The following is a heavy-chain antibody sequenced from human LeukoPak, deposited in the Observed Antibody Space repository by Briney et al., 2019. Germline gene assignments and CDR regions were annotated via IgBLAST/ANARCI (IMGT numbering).Heavy chain of an antibody. CDR3: AKAHEMFGELV. CDR2: INGSGGGT. CDR1: GFTFTSYA. D-gene: IGHD3-10*02. Sequence: GGSLRLSCAASGFTFTSYAMSWVRQAPGKGLEWVSAINGSGGGTYYADPVKGRFTISRDNSNNTLYLQMNSLRAEDTAVYYCAKAHEMFGELVWGQGTMVTVSS. J-gene: IGHJ3*01. V-gene: IGHV3-23*01.